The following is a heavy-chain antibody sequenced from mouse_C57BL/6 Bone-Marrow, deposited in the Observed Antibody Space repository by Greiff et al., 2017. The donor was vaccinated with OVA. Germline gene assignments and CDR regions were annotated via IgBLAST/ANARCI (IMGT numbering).Heavy chain of an antibody. V-gene: IGHV1-59*01. Sequence: QVQLKQPGAELVRPGTSVKLSCKASGYTFTNYWMHWVKQRPGQGLEWIGVIAPSDSYINYNQKFKGRATLTVDTSSSTAYMHRSSLTSEDSAVYYCAHYGSRLYLHYWGQGTSLTVSS. D-gene: IGHD1-1*01. CDR2: IAPSDSYI. CDR1: GYTFTNYW. J-gene: IGHJ2*02. CDR3: AHYGSRLYLHY.